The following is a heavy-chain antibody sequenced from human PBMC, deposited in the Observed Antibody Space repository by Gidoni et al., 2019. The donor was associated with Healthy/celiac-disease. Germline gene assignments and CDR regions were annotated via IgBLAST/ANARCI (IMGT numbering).Heavy chain of an antibody. J-gene: IGHJ2*01. CDR3: AREGLVGAPRLRGFDL. CDR2: SSSSSSYI. V-gene: IGHV3-21*01. D-gene: IGHD1-26*01. Sequence: EVQLVESGGGLVKPGGSLRLSCAASGFTFSSYSMTWVRQAQGKGLEWVSSSSSSSSYIYYADSVKGRFTISRDNAKNSLYLQMNSLRAEDTAVYYCAREGLVGAPRLRGFDLWGRGTLVTVSS. CDR1: GFTFSSYS.